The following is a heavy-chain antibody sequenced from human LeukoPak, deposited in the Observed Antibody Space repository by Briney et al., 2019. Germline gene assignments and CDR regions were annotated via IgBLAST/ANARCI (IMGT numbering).Heavy chain of an antibody. CDR1: GDSVSRNSAA. J-gene: IGHJ4*02. Sequence: SQTLSLTCAISGDSVSRNSAAWNWIRRSPSRGVEWLRRTYYRSKWYNDYAGSVKSRITINPDTSKNQFSLQVNSVTPEDTAVYYCARDIAAAGVFDYWGQGTLVTVSS. CDR3: ARDIAAAGVFDY. D-gene: IGHD6-13*01. CDR2: TYYRSKWYN. V-gene: IGHV6-1*01.